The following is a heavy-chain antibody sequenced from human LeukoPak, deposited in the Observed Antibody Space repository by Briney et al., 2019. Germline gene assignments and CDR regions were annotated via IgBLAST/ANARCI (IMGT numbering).Heavy chain of an antibody. CDR2: IYPGDSYT. CDR3: ARLLGGSASDPFDY. Sequence: GESLKISCKGSGYSFTSYWIGWVREMPGKGLEWVGIIYPGDSYTRYSPSFQGQVTTSADKSITTAYLQWSSLKASDTAMYYRARLLGGSASDPFDYWGQGTLVTVSS. J-gene: IGHJ4*02. CDR1: GYSFTSYW. D-gene: IGHD3-10*01. V-gene: IGHV5-51*01.